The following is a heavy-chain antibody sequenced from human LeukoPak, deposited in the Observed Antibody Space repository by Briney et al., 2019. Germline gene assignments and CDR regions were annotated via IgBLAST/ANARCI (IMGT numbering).Heavy chain of an antibody. CDR2: INSDGRST. D-gene: IGHD7-27*01. V-gene: IGHV3-74*01. Sequence: PGGSLRLSCAASGFTFSNYWMHWVRQAPGKGLVWVSRINSDGRSTNYADSVKGRFTISRDDSRNTLSLQMNSLRVEDTAVYYCARDLAWGAFDYWGQGILVAVSS. J-gene: IGHJ4*02. CDR3: ARDLAWGAFDY. CDR1: GFTFSNYW.